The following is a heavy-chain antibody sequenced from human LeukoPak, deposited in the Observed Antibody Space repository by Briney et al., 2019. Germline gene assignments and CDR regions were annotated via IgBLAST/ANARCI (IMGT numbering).Heavy chain of an antibody. V-gene: IGHV3-21*01. J-gene: IGHJ5*02. Sequence: GGSLRLSCAASGFTFSSYSMNWVRQAPGKGLEWVSSISSSSSYIYYADSVKGRFTISRDNAKNSLYLQMNSLRAEDTAVYYCARGLMTTVNWFDPWGQGTLVTVSS. CDR3: ARGLMTTVNWFDP. D-gene: IGHD4-17*01. CDR2: ISSSSSYI. CDR1: GFTFSSYS.